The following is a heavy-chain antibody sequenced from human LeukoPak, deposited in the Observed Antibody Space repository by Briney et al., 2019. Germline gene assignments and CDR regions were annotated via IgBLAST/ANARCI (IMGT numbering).Heavy chain of an antibody. CDR1: GFTFSDYW. V-gene: IGHV3-74*01. J-gene: IGHJ4*02. D-gene: IGHD6-19*01. CDR2: IKSDGGLT. Sequence: GGSLRLSCAASGFTFSDYWMHWVRQAPGKGLVWVSRIKSDGGLTNYADSVKGRFTISRDNSKNTLYLQMNSLRAEDTAVYYCAKTGEQWLMKLYYFDYWGQGTLVTVSS. CDR3: AKTGEQWLMKLYYFDY.